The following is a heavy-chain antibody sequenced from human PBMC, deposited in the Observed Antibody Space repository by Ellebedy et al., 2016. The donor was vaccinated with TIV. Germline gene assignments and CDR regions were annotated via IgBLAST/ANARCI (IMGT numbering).Heavy chain of an antibody. CDR1: GFTFSNYA. CDR2: IVYDGSNK. J-gene: IGHJ4*02. Sequence: GESLKISCAASGFTFSNYAMHWVRQAAVKGLEWVAAIVYDGSNKYYADSVKGRFTVSRDNSKNTVFLQMNSLRVEDTAVYYCAKGLVDTAMADYWGQGTLVTVSS. D-gene: IGHD5-18*01. CDR3: AKGLVDTAMADY. V-gene: IGHV3-30-3*01.